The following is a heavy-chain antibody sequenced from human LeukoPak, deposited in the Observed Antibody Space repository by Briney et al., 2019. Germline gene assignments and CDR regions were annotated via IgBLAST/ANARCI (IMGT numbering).Heavy chain of an antibody. V-gene: IGHV3-64*01. D-gene: IGHD3-22*01. Sequence: GGSLRLSCAASGFTFRSYGMHWVRQAPGKGLEYVSAISSNGGRTYYANSVKGRFTISRDNSRNTLYLQMGSLRAEDMAVYYCATYYYDSGGFHFHHWGQGTLVTVSS. CDR2: ISSNGGRT. J-gene: IGHJ1*01. CDR3: ATYYYDSGGFHFHH. CDR1: GFTFRSYG.